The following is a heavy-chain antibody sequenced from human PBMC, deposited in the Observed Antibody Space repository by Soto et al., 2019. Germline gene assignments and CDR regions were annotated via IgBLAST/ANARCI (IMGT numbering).Heavy chain of an antibody. J-gene: IGHJ4*02. D-gene: IGHD6-13*01. V-gene: IGHV1-2*04. CDR3: ARLDSSSWYYFDY. CDR2: INPNSGGT. CDR1: GYTFTGYY. Sequence: ASVKVSCKASGYTFTGYYMHWVRQAPGQGLEWMGWINPNSGGTNYAQKFQGWVTMTRDTSISTAYMELSRLRSDDTAVYYCARLDSSSWYYFDYWRQGTLVTVSS.